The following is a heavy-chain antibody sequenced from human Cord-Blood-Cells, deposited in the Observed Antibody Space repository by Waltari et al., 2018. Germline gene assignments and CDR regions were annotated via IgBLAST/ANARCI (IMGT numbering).Heavy chain of an antibody. CDR1: GYTFTGYY. CDR3: ARPMVQGTEDAFDI. J-gene: IGHJ3*02. D-gene: IGHD3-10*01. CDR2: INPNRGGT. Sequence: QVQLVQSGAEVKKPGASVKVSCKASGYTFTGYYMHWVRQAPGQGLEWMGWINPNRGGTNYAQKFQGWVTMTRETSISTAYMELSRLRSDDTAVYYCARPMVQGTEDAFDIWGQGTMVTVSS. V-gene: IGHV1-2*04.